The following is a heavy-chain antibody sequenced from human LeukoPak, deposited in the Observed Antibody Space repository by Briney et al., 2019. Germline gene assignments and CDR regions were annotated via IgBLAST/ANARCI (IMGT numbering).Heavy chain of an antibody. CDR1: GYTFTSYG. CDR3: ASLTEGQYYYDSSGYSYYYYMDV. J-gene: IGHJ6*03. CDR2: ISAYNSNT. Sequence: GASVKVSCKASGYTFTSYGISCVRQAPGQGLEWMGWISAYNSNTNYAQKLQGRVTMTTDTSTSTAYMELRSLRSDDTAVYYCASLTEGQYYYDSSGYSYYYYMDVWGKGTTVTVSS. V-gene: IGHV1-18*01. D-gene: IGHD3-22*01.